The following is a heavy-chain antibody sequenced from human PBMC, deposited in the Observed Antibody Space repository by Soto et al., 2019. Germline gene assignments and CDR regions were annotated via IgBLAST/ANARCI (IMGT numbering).Heavy chain of an antibody. D-gene: IGHD6-19*01. CDR1: GFTFSSYA. V-gene: IGHV3-23*01. CDR2: ISGSGGST. CDR3: AKGVQWLVPINYFDY. Sequence: EVQLLESGGGLVQPGGSLRLSCAASGFTFSSYAMIWVRQAPGKGLEWVSAISGSGGSTYYAVSVKGRFTISRDNTKNTLDLQMNSLRAEDTAVYYCAKGVQWLVPINYFDYWGQGTLVTVSS. J-gene: IGHJ4*02.